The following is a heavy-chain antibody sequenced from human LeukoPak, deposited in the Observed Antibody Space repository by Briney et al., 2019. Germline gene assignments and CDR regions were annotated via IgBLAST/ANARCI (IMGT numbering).Heavy chain of an antibody. J-gene: IGHJ4*02. CDR1: GGSISSGSYC. Sequence: PSETLSLTCTVSGGSISSGSYCWSWIRQPAGKGLEWIGHIHTSGSTNYNPSLKSRVTISVGTSKNQLSLKLSSVTAADTAVYYCARDPRSGWYYFDYWGQGTLVTVSS. CDR3: ARDPRSGWYYFDY. V-gene: IGHV4-61*09. CDR2: IHTSGST. D-gene: IGHD6-19*01.